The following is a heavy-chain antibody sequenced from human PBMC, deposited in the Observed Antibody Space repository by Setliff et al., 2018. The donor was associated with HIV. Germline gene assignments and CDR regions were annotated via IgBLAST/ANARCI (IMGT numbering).Heavy chain of an antibody. CDR3: ARDGGYCSGGSCYSDPEVAFDI. D-gene: IGHD2-15*01. CDR1: GFTFSSYW. Sequence: GGSLRLSCAASGFTFSSYWMSWVRQAPGKGLEWVANIKQDGSEKYYVDSVKGRFTISRDNAKNSLYLQMNSLRAEDTAVYYCARDGGYCSGGSCYSDPEVAFDIWGQGTMVTVSS. CDR2: IKQDGSEK. V-gene: IGHV3-7*01. J-gene: IGHJ3*02.